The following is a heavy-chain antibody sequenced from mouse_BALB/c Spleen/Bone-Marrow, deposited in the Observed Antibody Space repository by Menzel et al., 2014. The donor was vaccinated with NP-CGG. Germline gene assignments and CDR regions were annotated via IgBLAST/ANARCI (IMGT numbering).Heavy chain of an antibody. D-gene: IGHD2-14*01. J-gene: IGHJ2*01. CDR2: IYPGNVNT. V-gene: IGHV1S56*01. Sequence: QVQLKESGPELVKPGASVRISCKASGYTFTSYYIHWVKRRPGQGLEWIGWIYPGNVNTKYNEKFKGKATPTADKSSSTAYMQLSSLTSEDSAVYFCARRYDDYFDYWGQGTTLTVSS. CDR1: GYTFTSYY. CDR3: ARRYDDYFDY.